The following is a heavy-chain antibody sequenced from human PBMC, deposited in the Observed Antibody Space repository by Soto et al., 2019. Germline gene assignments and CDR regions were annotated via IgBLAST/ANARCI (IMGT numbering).Heavy chain of an antibody. CDR2: ISPDGSDV. Sequence: QVVESGGGLVPPGGSLRLSCAASGFPFTNYWMNWVRQTPGKGLMWVSRISPDGSDVGYADSVEGRFTVSRDNAKNTLYLQKHSLRAEDTAMYYCACWWHIVPVAPSDFDRWGQGTLVTVSS. CDR3: ACWWHIVPVAPSDFDR. D-gene: IGHD2-8*02. CDR1: GFPFTNYW. V-gene: IGHV3-74*01. J-gene: IGHJ4*02.